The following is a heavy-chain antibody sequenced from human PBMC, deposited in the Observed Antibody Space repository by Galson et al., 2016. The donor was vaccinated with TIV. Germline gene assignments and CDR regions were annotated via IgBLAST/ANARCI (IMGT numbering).Heavy chain of an antibody. J-gene: IGHJ3*01. CDR2: IYSGGDT. CDR1: GFTVNAYH. CDR3: ARKDSSVHGDLRGAFDV. V-gene: IGHV3-53*01. Sequence: SLRLSCAVSGFTVNAYHMSWVRQAPGKGLEWVSVIYSGGDTYYLDSVKGRFTISRDNSKNTVHLQMNSLRVEDTAVYYCARKDSSVHGDLRGAFDVWGQGTKVIVSS. D-gene: IGHD4-17*01.